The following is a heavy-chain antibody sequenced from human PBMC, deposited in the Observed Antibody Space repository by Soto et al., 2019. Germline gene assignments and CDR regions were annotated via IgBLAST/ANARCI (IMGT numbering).Heavy chain of an antibody. V-gene: IGHV1-3*01. J-gene: IGHJ3*02. D-gene: IGHD6-13*01. CDR2: INAGNGNT. CDR3: ARVIAAHFDAFDI. Sequence: ASVKVYCKAAGYTFTSYAMHWGRQAPGQRLEWMGWINAGNGNTKYSQKFQGRVTITRDTSASTAYMELSSLRSEDTAVYYCARVIAAHFDAFDIWGQGTMVTVPS. CDR1: GYTFTSYA.